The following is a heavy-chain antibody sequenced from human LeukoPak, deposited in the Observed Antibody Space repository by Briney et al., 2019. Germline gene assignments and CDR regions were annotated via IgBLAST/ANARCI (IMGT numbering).Heavy chain of an antibody. J-gene: IGHJ4*02. CDR3: ARDEWGHGASLDY. CDR2: IYTSDST. CDR1: GGSISSGSYY. D-gene: IGHD7-27*01. V-gene: IGHV4-61*02. Sequence: SQTLSLTCTVSGGSISSGSYYWSWIRQPAGKGLEWIGRIYTSDSTNYNPSLKSRVTISLDTSKNQFSLKLSSVTAADTAVYYCARDEWGHGASLDYWGQGTLVTVSS.